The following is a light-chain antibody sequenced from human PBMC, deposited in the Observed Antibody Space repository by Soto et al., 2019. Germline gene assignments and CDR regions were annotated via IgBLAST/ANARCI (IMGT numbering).Light chain of an antibody. J-gene: IGLJ2*01. CDR1: SSNIGRNY. V-gene: IGLV1-47*01. CDR3: CSYTGSSVV. CDR2: RDN. Sequence: QAVVTQPPSASGTPGQRVTISCSGSSSNIGRNYVYWYQHLSGAAPKLLIYRDNRRPSGVPDRFSGSKSGTSASLAISGLRSDDEADYYCCSYTGSSVVFGGGTKLTVL.